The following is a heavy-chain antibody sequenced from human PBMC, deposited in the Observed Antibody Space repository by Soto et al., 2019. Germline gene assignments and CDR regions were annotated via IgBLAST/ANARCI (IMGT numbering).Heavy chain of an antibody. CDR1: GGTFSSYA. D-gene: IGHD2-2*01. CDR2: IIPISDTT. V-gene: IGHV1-69*06. Sequence: QVQLVQSGAEVKKPGSSVKVSCKASGGTFSSYAISWVRQAPGQGLEWMGGIIPISDTTNYAQKFQGRVTITAAKSTSKANMELSSLRSEDTAVYYCARSQGSSTSLEIYYYYYYGMDVWGQGTTVTVSS. J-gene: IGHJ6*02. CDR3: ARSQGSSTSLEIYYYYYYGMDV.